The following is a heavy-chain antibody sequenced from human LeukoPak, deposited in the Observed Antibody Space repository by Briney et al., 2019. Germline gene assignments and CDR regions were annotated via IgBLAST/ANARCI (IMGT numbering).Heavy chain of an antibody. D-gene: IGHD3-10*01. CDR2: SFKSGTT. CDR1: GGSISSYY. Sequence: SETLSLTCTVSGGSISSYYWSWIRRPQGREWRGFGISFKSGTTTTTPPLKSRLPIPENTPSTQFPLSCTPVPPENTALYYSGSTNYNPSLKSRVTISVDTSKNQFSLKLSSVTAADTAVYYCARGLLDGYTHPAAFDIWGQGTMVTVSS. J-gene: IGHJ3*02. CDR3: GSTNYNPSLKSRVTISVDTSKNQFSLKLSSVTAADTAVYYCARGLLDGYTHPAAFDI. V-gene: IGHV4-59*01.